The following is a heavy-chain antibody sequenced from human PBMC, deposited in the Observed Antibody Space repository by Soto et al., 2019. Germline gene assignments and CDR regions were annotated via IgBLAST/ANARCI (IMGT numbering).Heavy chain of an antibody. J-gene: IGHJ6*02. V-gene: IGHV3-23*01. CDR3: AKGPTVFGAVISFDYYYGMYV. CDR1: GFTFSTSA. CDR2: ISGSGAGT. Sequence: SLRLSCTASGFTFSTSAMSWVRQAPGRGLEWVSGISGSGAGTYYADSVKGRFTISRDNSKNTLYLQMSGLRAEDAAVYYCAKGPTVFGAVISFDYYYGMYVWGQGTPVTVS. D-gene: IGHD3-3*01.